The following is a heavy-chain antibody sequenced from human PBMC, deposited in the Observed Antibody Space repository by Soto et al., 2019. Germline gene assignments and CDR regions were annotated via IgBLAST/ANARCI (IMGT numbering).Heavy chain of an antibody. V-gene: IGHV4-59*11. CDR3: ARDDRVKGFGEQAAKALDV. CDR1: GASIRNHY. J-gene: IGHJ3*01. CDR2: IYHSGST. D-gene: IGHD3-10*01. Sequence: QVQLQESGPGLVNPSETLSLTCTVSGASIRNHYWSWIRQPTGKGLEWMGYIYHSGSTSSNPSLKSRVTMSVDTAKSEVSLMLTSVTTADTAVYYCARDDRVKGFGEQAAKALDVWGQGTVVTVYS.